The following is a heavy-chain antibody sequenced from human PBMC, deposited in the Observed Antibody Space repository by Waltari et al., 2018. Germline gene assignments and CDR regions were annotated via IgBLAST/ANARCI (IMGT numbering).Heavy chain of an antibody. D-gene: IGHD3-16*02. V-gene: IGHV4-34*01. J-gene: IGHJ4*02. CDR1: GGSFSGYY. CDR3: ARGHYDYVWGSYRPKGRGYYFDY. CDR2: INHSGST. Sequence: QVQLQQWGAGLLKPSETLSLTCAVYGGSFSGYYWSWIRQPPGKGLEWIGEINHSGSTNYNPSLKRRVTISVDTSKNQFSLKLSSVTAADTAVYYCARGHYDYVWGSYRPKGRGYYFDYWGQGTLVTVSS.